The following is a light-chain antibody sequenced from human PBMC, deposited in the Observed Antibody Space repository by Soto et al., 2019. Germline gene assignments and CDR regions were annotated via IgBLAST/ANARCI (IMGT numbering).Light chain of an antibody. CDR2: GAS. CDR1: QSVSSN. V-gene: IGKV3-15*01. CDR3: QQYNNWPPSFT. Sequence: EIVMTQSPVTLSVSPGERATLSCRASQSVSSNLAWYQQKPGQAPRLLIYGASTRATGIPARFSGSGSGTEFTLTISSLQSEDFAVYYCQQYNNWPPSFTFGPGTQVDIK. J-gene: IGKJ3*01.